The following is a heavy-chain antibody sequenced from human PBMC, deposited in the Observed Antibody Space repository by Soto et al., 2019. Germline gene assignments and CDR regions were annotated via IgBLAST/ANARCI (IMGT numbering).Heavy chain of an antibody. Sequence: QVQLQESGPGLVKPSGTLSLTCAVSGDSISSDKWWSWVRQPPGKGLEWIGEIHHSGRTNYNPSLXRRVTILGEKSKNQVSLELSSMTAADTAVYYCARGGDWQFDYWGQGTLVTVSS. V-gene: IGHV4-4*02. CDR2: IHHSGRT. D-gene: IGHD2-21*02. J-gene: IGHJ4*02. CDR1: GDSISSDKW. CDR3: ARGGDWQFDY.